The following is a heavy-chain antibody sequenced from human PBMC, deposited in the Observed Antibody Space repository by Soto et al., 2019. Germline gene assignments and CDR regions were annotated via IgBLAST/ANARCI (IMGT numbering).Heavy chain of an antibody. D-gene: IGHD3-10*01. J-gene: IGHJ6*02. CDR3: ARVWLVGGLQYYYYGMDV. CDR2: IYYSGST. CDR1: GGSISSGGYY. Sequence: PSETLSLTCTVSGGSISSGGYYWSWIRQHPGKGLEWIGYIYYSGSTYYNPSLKSRVTISVDTSKNQFSLKLSSVTAADTAVYYCARVWLVGGLQYYYYGMDVWGQGTTVTVSS. V-gene: IGHV4-31*03.